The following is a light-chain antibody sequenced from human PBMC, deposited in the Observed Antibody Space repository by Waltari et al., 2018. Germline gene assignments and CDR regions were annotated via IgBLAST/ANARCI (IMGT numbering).Light chain of an antibody. J-gene: IGKJ3*01. CDR1: PNVLYSSNNKNY. V-gene: IGKV4-1*01. CDR3: QQYYSIPFT. CDR2: WAS. Sequence: DIVMTQSPDSLAVSLGERATINCKPSPNVLYSSNNKNYLAWYQQRSGQPPKLLIYWASTRESGVPDRFSGSGSGTDFTLTISSLQAEDVAVYYCQQYYSIPFTFGPGTKVDIK.